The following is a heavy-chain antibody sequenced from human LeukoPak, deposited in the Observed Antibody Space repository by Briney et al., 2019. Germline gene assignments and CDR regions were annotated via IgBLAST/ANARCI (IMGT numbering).Heavy chain of an antibody. Sequence: GGSLRLSCAASGFTFSSYAMSWVRQAPGKGLEWVSAISGSGGSTYYADSVKGRFTISRDNSKNTLYLQMNSLRAEDTAVYYCAKPFRYYYDSSGYYTMSAFDIWGQGTMVTVPS. J-gene: IGHJ3*02. CDR1: GFTFSSYA. CDR3: AKPFRYYYDSSGYYTMSAFDI. CDR2: ISGSGGST. D-gene: IGHD3-22*01. V-gene: IGHV3-23*01.